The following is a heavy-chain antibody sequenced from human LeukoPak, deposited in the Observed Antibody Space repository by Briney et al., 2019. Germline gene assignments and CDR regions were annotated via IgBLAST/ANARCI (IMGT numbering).Heavy chain of an antibody. CDR2: IYPSGGTTT. V-gene: IGHV1-46*01. D-gene: IGHD2-15*01. Sequence: ASVKVSCKASGYTFTSYYIHWMRQAPGQGLEWMGIIYPSGGTTTKYAQKFQGRVTMTRDTSTSTVYMELTSLRSDDTAVFYCARDLGTCNGGSCYSAPDYWGQGTLVTVSS. CDR3: ARDLGTCNGGSCYSAPDY. CDR1: GYTFTSYY. J-gene: IGHJ4*02.